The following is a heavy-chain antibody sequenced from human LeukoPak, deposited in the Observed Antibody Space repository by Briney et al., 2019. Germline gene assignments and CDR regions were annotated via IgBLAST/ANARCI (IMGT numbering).Heavy chain of an antibody. Sequence: ASVKVSCKASGYTFTSYGITWVRQAPGQGLEWMGWISAYNGNTNYAQKLQGRVTMTGDMSTSTVYMELSSLRSDDRAVYYCARDLASSGYFGPDDYWGQGTLVTVSS. J-gene: IGHJ4*02. D-gene: IGHD3-22*01. CDR2: ISAYNGNT. V-gene: IGHV1-18*01. CDR3: ARDLASSGYFGPDDY. CDR1: GYTFTSYG.